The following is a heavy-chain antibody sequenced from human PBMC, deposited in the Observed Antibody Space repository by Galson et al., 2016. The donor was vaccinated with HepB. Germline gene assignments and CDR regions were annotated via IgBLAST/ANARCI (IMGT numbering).Heavy chain of an antibody. Sequence: SLRLSCAGSGFIFNSHAMSLVRQAPGKGLELVSALSDIGANTYHADFVKGRFTISRDNSKNTMYLQMNSLRVEDTAVYYCAARYGEFLMVFDYWGQGTLVTVSS. V-gene: IGHV3-23*01. CDR3: AARYGEFLMVFDY. D-gene: IGHD3-10*01. CDR2: LSDIGANT. CDR1: GFIFNSHA. J-gene: IGHJ4*02.